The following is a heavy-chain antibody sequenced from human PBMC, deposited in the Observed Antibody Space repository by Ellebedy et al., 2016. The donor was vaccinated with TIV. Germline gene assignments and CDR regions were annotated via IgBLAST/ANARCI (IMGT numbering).Heavy chain of an antibody. CDR1: GFTFSSYA. Sequence: GESLKISCAASGFTFSSYAMSWVRQAPGKGLEWVSGFGVSGDTTYYADSVKGRFIISRDNSKNTLYLQMSSLRAEDTATYYCAKDQVGGDGRWVLDVWGQGTVVTVSS. CDR3: AKDQVGGDGRWVLDV. D-gene: IGHD3-16*01. CDR2: FGVSGDTT. V-gene: IGHV3-23*01. J-gene: IGHJ3*01.